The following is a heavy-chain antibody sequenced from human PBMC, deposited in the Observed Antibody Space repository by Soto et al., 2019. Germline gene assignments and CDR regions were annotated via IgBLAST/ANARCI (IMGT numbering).Heavy chain of an antibody. CDR1: GGTFSSYA. J-gene: IGHJ6*02. Sequence: GASVKVSCKASGGTFSSYAISWVRQAPGQGLEWMGGIIPIFGTANYAQKFQGRVTITADESTSTAYMELSSLRSEDTAVYYCARCTLPAMVRDGRDYYYYGMDVWGQGTKVTVSS. CDR2: IIPIFGTA. V-gene: IGHV1-69*13. D-gene: IGHD5-18*01. CDR3: ARCTLPAMVRDGRDYYYYGMDV.